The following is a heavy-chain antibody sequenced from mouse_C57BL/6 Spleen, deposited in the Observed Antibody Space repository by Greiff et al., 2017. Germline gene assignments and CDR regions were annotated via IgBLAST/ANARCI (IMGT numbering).Heavy chain of an antibody. Sequence: EVKLVESGGGLVKPGGSLKLSCAASGFTFSDYGMHWVRQAPEKGLEWVAYISSGSSTIYYADTVKGRFTISRDNAKNTLFLQMTSLRSEDTAMYYCASYDYDGDAMDYWGQGTSVTVSS. CDR3: ASYDYDGDAMDY. CDR1: GFTFSDYG. V-gene: IGHV5-17*01. CDR2: ISSGSSTI. D-gene: IGHD2-4*01. J-gene: IGHJ4*01.